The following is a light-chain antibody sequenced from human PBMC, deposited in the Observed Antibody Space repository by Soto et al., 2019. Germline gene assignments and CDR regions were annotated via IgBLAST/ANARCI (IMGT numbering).Light chain of an antibody. CDR1: QSISTY. CDR3: QQGYSTPIT. J-gene: IGKJ5*01. CDR2: DAS. Sequence: DIQMTQSPSSLSASVGDSFSIASRASQSISTYLNWYHHKPGKAPQLLIYDASSLQSAVPARFSGGGSGTDFTLTISGLQPEDFATYYCQQGYSTPITFGQRTRLEI. V-gene: IGKV1-39*01.